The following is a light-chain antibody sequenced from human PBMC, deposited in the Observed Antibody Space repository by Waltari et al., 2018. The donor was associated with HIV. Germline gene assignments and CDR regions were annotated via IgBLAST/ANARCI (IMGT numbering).Light chain of an antibody. CDR3: QQYNNWPPNT. Sequence: VMTQSPATLSVSPGERATLSCRASQSVSTNLAWYHQKPGQAPRLLIYGASTRATGLPARFSGSGSGTEFILTISSLQSEDFAVYYCQQYNNWPPNTFGQGTKLEIK. CDR2: GAS. V-gene: IGKV3-15*01. CDR1: QSVSTN. J-gene: IGKJ2*01.